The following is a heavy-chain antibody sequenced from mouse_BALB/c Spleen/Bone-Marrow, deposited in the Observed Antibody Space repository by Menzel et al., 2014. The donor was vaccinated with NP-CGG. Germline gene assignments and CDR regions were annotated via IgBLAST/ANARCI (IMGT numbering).Heavy chain of an antibody. CDR3: ANYDYGWDLDV. V-gene: IGHV14-3*02. J-gene: IGHJ1*01. Sequence: VQLQQSGAELVKPGASVKLSCTASGFNIKDTYMHWVKQRPEQGLEWIGRIDPANGSTKYDPKFQGKATITADTSSNTAYLQLSSLTSDDTAVYYCANYDYGWDLDVWGAGTTVTVSS. CDR2: IDPANGST. D-gene: IGHD2-4*01. CDR1: GFNIKDTY.